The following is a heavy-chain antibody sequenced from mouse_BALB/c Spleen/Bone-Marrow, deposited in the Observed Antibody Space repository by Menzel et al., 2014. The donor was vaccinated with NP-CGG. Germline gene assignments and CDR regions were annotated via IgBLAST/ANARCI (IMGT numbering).Heavy chain of an antibody. CDR3: ARAGYDGYPWYFDV. CDR2: ISNLAYSI. V-gene: IGHV5-15*02. D-gene: IGHD2-3*01. J-gene: IGHJ1*01. Sequence: VQLKESGGDLVQPGGSRKLSCAASGFTFSDYGMAWVRRAPGKGPEWVAFISNLAYSIYYADTVTGRFTISRENAKNTLYLEISSLRSEDSAMYYCARAGYDGYPWYFDVWGAGTTVTVSS. CDR1: GFTFSDYG.